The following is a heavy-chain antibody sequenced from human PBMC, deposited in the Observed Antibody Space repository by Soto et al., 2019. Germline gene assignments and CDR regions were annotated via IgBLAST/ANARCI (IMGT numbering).Heavy chain of an antibody. D-gene: IGHD4-17*01. CDR3: ASPRDYCVTTSNCFIAFDI. CDR2: ISHSGSYI. V-gene: IGHV3-21*01. CDR1: GFSFGDYI. J-gene: IGHJ3*02. Sequence: AQLVESGGSLVKPGGSLRLSCAASGFSFGDYIMNWVRQAPGRGLEWVASISHSGSYIFYADSVKGRFTISRDNSRDSLYLQMNSLRVDDTAIYYCASPRDYCVTTSNCFIAFDIWGRGQGSPSLQ.